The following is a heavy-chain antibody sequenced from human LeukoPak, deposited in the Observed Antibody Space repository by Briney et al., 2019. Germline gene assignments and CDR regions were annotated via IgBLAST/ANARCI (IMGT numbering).Heavy chain of an antibody. Sequence: GGSLRLSCAASGFPFSTYAMAWVRQAPGKGLQWVSTLTGSGGTTYYADSVKGRFTISRDNAKNTLYLQMNSLRAEDTAVYYCGRVVYSRFGELLYEYGAFDIWGQGTMVTVAS. CDR3: GRVVYSRFGELLYEYGAFDI. V-gene: IGHV3-23*01. CDR2: LTGSGGTT. CDR1: GFPFSTYA. D-gene: IGHD3-10*01. J-gene: IGHJ3*02.